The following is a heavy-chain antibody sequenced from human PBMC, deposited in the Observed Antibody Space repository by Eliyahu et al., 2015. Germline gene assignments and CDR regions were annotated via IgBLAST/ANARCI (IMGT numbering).Heavy chain of an antibody. Sequence: EVQLVESGGALVKPGGSLRLSCAASGFTFSDAWVXWVRQXPGKGLEWLGRIKSKTDGETTDSAAPVKGRFTISRDDSKNTVYLQMNSLKAEDTAVYYCTIDSYVITMKSSGGFYWGRGTLVTVSS. J-gene: IGHJ4*02. CDR1: GFTFSDAW. V-gene: IGHV3-15*02. D-gene: IGHD3-22*01. CDR3: TIDSYVITMKSSGGFY. CDR2: IKSKTDGETT.